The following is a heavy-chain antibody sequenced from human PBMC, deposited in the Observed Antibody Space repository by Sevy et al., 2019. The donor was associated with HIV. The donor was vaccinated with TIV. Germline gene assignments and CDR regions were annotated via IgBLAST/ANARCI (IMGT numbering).Heavy chain of an antibody. V-gene: IGHV3-30*18. CDR2: ISYDGSNK. D-gene: IGHD6-19*01. J-gene: IGHJ4*02. Sequence: GGCLRLSCAASGFTFSSYGMHWVRQAPGKGLEWVAVISYDGSNKYYADSVKGRFTISRDNSKNTLYLQMNSLRAEDTAVYYCAKDAQWLVLGYYFDYWGQGTLVTVSS. CDR1: GFTFSSYG. CDR3: AKDAQWLVLGYYFDY.